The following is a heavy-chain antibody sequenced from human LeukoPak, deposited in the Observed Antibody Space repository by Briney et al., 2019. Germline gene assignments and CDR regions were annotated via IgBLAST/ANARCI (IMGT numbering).Heavy chain of an antibody. Sequence: GGSLRLSCAASGFIFPNAWMNWVRQAPGKGLEWVGHIKTKTDGGTTDYAAPVKGRFTISRDDSKNTLYLQMNSLKTEDTAVYFCTTATIYDFGNGYFKTFDYWGQGTLVTVSS. V-gene: IGHV3-15*07. D-gene: IGHD3-3*01. J-gene: IGHJ4*02. CDR2: IKTKTDGGTT. CDR3: TTATIYDFGNGYFKTFDY. CDR1: GFIFPNAW.